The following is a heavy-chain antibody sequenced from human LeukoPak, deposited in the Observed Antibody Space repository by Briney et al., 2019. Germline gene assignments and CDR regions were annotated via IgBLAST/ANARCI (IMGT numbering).Heavy chain of an antibody. J-gene: IGHJ5*02. D-gene: IGHD3-10*01. CDR2: ISGSGGST. CDR3: AKGHILLWFVA. Sequence: GGSLRLSCAASGFTFSSYAMSWVRQAPGKGLEWVSAISGSGGSTYYADPVKGRFTISRDNSKNTLYLQMNSLRAEDTAVYYCAKGHILLWFVAWGQGTLVTVSS. CDR1: GFTFSSYA. V-gene: IGHV3-23*01.